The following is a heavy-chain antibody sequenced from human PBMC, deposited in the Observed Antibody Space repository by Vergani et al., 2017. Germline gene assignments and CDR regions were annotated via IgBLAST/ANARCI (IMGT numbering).Heavy chain of an antibody. Sequence: EVQLVESGGGLVQPGGSLRLSCATSGFTFTTYWMTWVRQAPGKGLEWVANIKQDGSEKNYVDSVKGRFTISRDNAKKSLYLQMSSLRAEDTAVYYCTRENWGPEYWGPGTLVTDSS. J-gene: IGHJ4*02. CDR1: GFTFTTYW. CDR2: IKQDGSEK. CDR3: TRENWGPEY. D-gene: IGHD3-16*01. V-gene: IGHV3-7*01.